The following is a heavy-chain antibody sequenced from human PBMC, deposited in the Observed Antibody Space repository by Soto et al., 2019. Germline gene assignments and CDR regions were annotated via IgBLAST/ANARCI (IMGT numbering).Heavy chain of an antibody. CDR1: GYSFTTYW. V-gene: IGHV5-10-1*01. J-gene: IGHJ5*02. CDR2: IDPRDSYT. D-gene: IGHD1-7*01. CDR3: AREKSDLELFNWLEP. Sequence: GESLKISCEASGYSFTTYWISWVRQMPGKGLEWMGAIDPRDSYTKYSPSFQGHVTISVDKSISTAYLQWNSLKASDTAIYYCAREKSDLELFNWLEPWGQGTLVTVSS.